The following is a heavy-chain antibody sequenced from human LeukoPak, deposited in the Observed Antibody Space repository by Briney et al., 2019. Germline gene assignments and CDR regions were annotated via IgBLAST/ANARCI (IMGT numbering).Heavy chain of an antibody. J-gene: IGHJ5*02. V-gene: IGHV4-4*07. CDR2: IYTSGST. CDR3: ARLGGSSWYESRNWFDP. Sequence: SETLSLTCTVSGGSISSYYWSWIRQPPGKGLEWIGRIYTSGSTNYNPSLKSRVTMSVDTSKNQFSLKLSSVTAADTAVYYCARLGGSSWYESRNWFDPWGQGTLVTVSS. D-gene: IGHD6-13*01. CDR1: GGSISSYY.